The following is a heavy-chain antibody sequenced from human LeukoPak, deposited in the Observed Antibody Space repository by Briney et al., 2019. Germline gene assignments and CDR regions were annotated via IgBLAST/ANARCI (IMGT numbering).Heavy chain of an antibody. J-gene: IGHJ3*02. D-gene: IGHD2-2*01. CDR3: ARHPNRRGIVVVPAAMSPVDI. Sequence: GGSLRLSCAASGFTFSSYWMSWVRQAPGKGLEWVANIKQDGSEKYYVDSVKGRFTISRDNAKNSLYLQMNSLRAEDTAVYYCARHPNRRGIVVVPAAMSPVDIWGQGTMVTVSS. CDR1: GFTFSSYW. CDR2: IKQDGSEK. V-gene: IGHV3-7*01.